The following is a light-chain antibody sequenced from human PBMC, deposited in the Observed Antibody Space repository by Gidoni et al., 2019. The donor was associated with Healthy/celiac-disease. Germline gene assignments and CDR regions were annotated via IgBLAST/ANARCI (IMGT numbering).Light chain of an antibody. J-gene: IGKJ4*01. Sequence: EVVLTQSPGTLSLSPGERATLSCRASQSVSSSSLAWYQQKPGQAPRLLIYGASSRATVIPDRFSGSGSGTDFTLTISRLEPEDFAVYYCQQYGSSPLTFGGGTKVEIK. CDR2: GAS. CDR1: QSVSSSS. CDR3: QQYGSSPLT. V-gene: IGKV3-20*01.